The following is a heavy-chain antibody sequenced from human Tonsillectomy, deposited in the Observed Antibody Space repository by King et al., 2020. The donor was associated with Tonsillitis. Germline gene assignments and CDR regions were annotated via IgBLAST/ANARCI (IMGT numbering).Heavy chain of an antibody. CDR2: ISGRGGST. CDR3: AKDREASTIGRPDALDI. D-gene: IGHD4/OR15-4a*01. J-gene: IGHJ3*02. CDR1: GFTFSSYA. V-gene: IGHV3-23*04. Sequence: VQLVESGGGLVQPGGSLRLSCVASGFTFSSYAMNWVRLAPGKGLEGVSIISGRGGSTYYADSVKGRFTISSDKSKNTVYLQMNSLRPEDTALYYCAKDREASTIGRPDALDIWGQGTTVTVSS.